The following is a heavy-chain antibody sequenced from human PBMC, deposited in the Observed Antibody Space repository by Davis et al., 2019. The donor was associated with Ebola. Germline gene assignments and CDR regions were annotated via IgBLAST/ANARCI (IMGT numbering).Heavy chain of an antibody. V-gene: IGHV4-30-4*08. CDR2: IYYSGST. J-gene: IGHJ4*02. CDR3: ARAPAVRYFDLNYFDY. Sequence: LRLSCAVYGGSFSGYYWSWIRQPPGKGLEWIGFIYYSGSTYYNPSLKSRVTISVHTSKNQFSLKLSSVTAADTAVYYCARAPAVRYFDLNYFDYWGQGTLVTVSS. D-gene: IGHD3-9*01. CDR1: GGSFSGYY.